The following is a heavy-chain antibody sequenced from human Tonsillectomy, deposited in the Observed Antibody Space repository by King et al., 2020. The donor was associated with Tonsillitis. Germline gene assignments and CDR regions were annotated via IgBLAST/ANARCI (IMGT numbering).Heavy chain of an antibody. CDR3: AKGSYCGGDCYSYFDY. Sequence: LVESGGGLVQPGGSLRLSCAASGFTFRSYAMSWVRQAPGKGLEWVSAISDSGGSTGYTDSVKGRFTISRDNSKNTLYLQMNSLRAEDTAVYYCAKGSYCGGDCYSYFDYWGQGTLVTVSS. D-gene: IGHD2-21*02. CDR2: ISDSGGST. J-gene: IGHJ4*02. CDR1: GFTFRSYA. V-gene: IGHV3-23*04.